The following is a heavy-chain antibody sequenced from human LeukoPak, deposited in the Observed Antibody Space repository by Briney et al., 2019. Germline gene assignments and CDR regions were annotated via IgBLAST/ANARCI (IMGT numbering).Heavy chain of an antibody. CDR3: ATPLDYFDSSGYHQGGD. J-gene: IGHJ4*02. D-gene: IGHD3-22*01. Sequence: GGSLRLSCAASGFTFSSHWMTWVRQAPGKGLEWVANIKEDGSKKNYVDSVKGRFTISRDNAKNSLYLQMNSLRAEDTAVYFCATPLDYFDSSGYHQGGDWGQGTLVTVSS. CDR2: IKEDGSKK. V-gene: IGHV3-7*03. CDR1: GFTFSSHW.